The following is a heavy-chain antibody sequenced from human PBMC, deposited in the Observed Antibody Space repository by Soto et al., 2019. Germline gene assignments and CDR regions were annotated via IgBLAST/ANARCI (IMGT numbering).Heavy chain of an antibody. Sequence: GESLKISCKGSGYSFTSYWISWVRQMPGKGLEWMGRIDPSDSYTNYSPSFQGHVTISADKSISTAYLQWSSLKASDTAMYYCAVKSSSWFLPLDYWGQGTLGTGSS. CDR3: AVKSSSWFLPLDY. D-gene: IGHD6-13*01. CDR2: IDPSDSYT. J-gene: IGHJ4*02. V-gene: IGHV5-10-1*01. CDR1: GYSFTSYW.